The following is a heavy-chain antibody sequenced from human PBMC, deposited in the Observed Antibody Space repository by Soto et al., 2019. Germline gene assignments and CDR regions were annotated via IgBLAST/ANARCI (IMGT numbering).Heavy chain of an antibody. CDR1: GFTFSSYA. Sequence: EVQLLESGGGLVQPGGSMRLSCATSGFTFSSYALSWFRQAPGKGLECVSSISGSGITTDYADSVKGRFTISRDKSKNTLYLQMNSLRVEDTALYYCAKSPGLIATRPIASWGQGTLVTVSS. CDR2: ISGSGITT. V-gene: IGHV3-23*01. D-gene: IGHD6-6*01. J-gene: IGHJ4*02. CDR3: AKSPGLIATRPIAS.